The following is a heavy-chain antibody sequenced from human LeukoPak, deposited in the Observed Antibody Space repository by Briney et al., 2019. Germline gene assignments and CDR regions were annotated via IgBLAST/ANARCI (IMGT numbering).Heavy chain of an antibody. D-gene: IGHD1-26*01. V-gene: IGHV3-33*06. CDR3: AKSGEGAPPDWFDP. CDR1: GSTFSSYG. J-gene: IGHJ5*02. Sequence: GRSLRLSCAASGSTFSSYGMHWVRQAPGKGLEWVAVIWYDGSNKYYADSVKGRFTISRDNSKNTLYLQMNSLRAEDTAVYYCAKSGEGAPPDWFDPWGQGTLVTVSS. CDR2: IWYDGSNK.